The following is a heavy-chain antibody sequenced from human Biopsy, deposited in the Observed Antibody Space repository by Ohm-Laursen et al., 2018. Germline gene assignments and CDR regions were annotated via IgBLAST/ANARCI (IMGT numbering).Heavy chain of an antibody. Sequence: PSDTLSLTCTVSGGSISNNNYYWGWIRQPPGKGLEWIGSIFYRGSTHYKPSLKSRVNISVDTSKNLFSLKLNSVTAADTAVYYCARDYDTSGYYYVSWGQGTLVTVSS. CDR2: IFYRGST. J-gene: IGHJ5*02. CDR1: GGSISNNNYY. D-gene: IGHD3-22*01. V-gene: IGHV4-39*01. CDR3: ARDYDTSGYYYVS.